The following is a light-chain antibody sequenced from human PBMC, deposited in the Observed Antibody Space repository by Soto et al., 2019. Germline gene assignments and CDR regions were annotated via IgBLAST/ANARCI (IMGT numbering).Light chain of an antibody. Sequence: EIVFTQSPGTLSFSPGERATLSCRASQSVSSSYLAWYQQQPGQAPRLLIYGASSRATGIPDRFSGSGSGTDFTLTISRLEPEDFAVYYCQQYGSSPTFGGGTKVDIK. CDR3: QQYGSSPT. CDR1: QSVSSSY. J-gene: IGKJ4*01. CDR2: GAS. V-gene: IGKV3-20*01.